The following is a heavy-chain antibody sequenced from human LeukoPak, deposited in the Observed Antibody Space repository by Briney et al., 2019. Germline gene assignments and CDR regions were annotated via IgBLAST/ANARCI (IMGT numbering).Heavy chain of an antibody. D-gene: IGHD5-18*01. CDR2: ISSSSSYI. V-gene: IGHV3-21*01. CDR1: GFTFSSYS. J-gene: IGHJ4*02. CDR3: ARDIGYSYGYPFDY. Sequence: PGGSLRLSCAASGFTFSSYSMNWVRRAPGKGLEGVTSISSSSSYIYYADSLKGRFTISRDNAKNSLYLQMNSLRAEDTAVYYCARDIGYSYGYPFDYWGQGTLVTVSS.